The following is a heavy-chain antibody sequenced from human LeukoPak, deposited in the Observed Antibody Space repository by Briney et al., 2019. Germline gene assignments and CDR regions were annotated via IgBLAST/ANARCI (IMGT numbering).Heavy chain of an antibody. CDR1: GYSISSGYY. CDR3: ARAGVVATWWYFDL. CDR2: IYHSGST. D-gene: IGHD5-12*01. V-gene: IGHV4-38-2*02. J-gene: IGHJ2*01. Sequence: SETLSLTCTVSGYSISSGYYWGWIRQPPGKGLEWIGSIYHSGSTYYNPSLKSRVTISVDTSKNQFSLNLSSVTAADTAVYYCARAGVVATWWYFDLWGRGTLVTVS.